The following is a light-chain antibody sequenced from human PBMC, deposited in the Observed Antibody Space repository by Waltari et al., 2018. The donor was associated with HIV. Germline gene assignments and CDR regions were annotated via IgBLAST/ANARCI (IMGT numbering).Light chain of an antibody. V-gene: IGLV2-23*01. CDR3: CSYAGRGTWV. CDR1: SRGVGSYNV. J-gene: IGLJ3*02. CDR2: EDN. Sequence: QSALTQPASVSGSPGQSITISCTGTSRGVGSYNVVPWYQQYPGKAPKLMIYEDNKRPSGTSNRFSGSKSGNTASLTISGLQAEDEADYYCCSYAGRGTWVFGGGTKVTVL.